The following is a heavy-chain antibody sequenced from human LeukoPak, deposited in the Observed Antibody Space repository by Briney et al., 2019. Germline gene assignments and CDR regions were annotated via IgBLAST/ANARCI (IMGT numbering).Heavy chain of an antibody. CDR2: MYYSGST. CDR3: ARNYYGSSSPDY. Sequence: PSETLSLTCTVSGGSISSYYWSWIRQPPGKGLEWIGYMYYSGSTHYNPSLESRVTVSIDTSKKQLSLKLTSVTAADTAVYYCARNYYGSSSPDYWGQGTLVTVSS. D-gene: IGHD3-10*01. J-gene: IGHJ4*02. CDR1: GGSISSYY. V-gene: IGHV4-59*01.